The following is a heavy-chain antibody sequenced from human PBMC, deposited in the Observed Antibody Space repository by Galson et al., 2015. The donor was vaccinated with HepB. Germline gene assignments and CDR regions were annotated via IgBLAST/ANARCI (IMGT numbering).Heavy chain of an antibody. D-gene: IGHD2-2*01. V-gene: IGHV5-51*03. CDR2: LYPGDSDT. CDR1: GYSFGTYW. CDR3: ARRGKVGPPRADY. Sequence: QSGAEVKKPGESLKISCKGSGYSFGTYWIGWVRQKPGKGLEWMGILYPGDSDTRYSPSFQGPVTISADKSLTTAYLQWRSLKASDTAMYYCARRGKVGPPRADYWGQGTLVSVSS. J-gene: IGHJ4*02.